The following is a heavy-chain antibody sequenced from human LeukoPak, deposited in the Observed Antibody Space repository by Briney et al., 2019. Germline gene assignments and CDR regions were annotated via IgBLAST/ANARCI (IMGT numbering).Heavy chain of an antibody. Sequence: ASVKVSCKASGYTFTSYGISWVRQAPGQGLEWMGWISAYNGNTNYAQKLQGRVTMTTDTSTSTAYMELRSLRSDDTAVYYCARVGYYDSSGYYLGWGQGTLVTVSS. CDR2: ISAYNGNT. D-gene: IGHD3-22*01. CDR1: GYTFTSYG. J-gene: IGHJ4*02. CDR3: ARVGYYDSSGYYLG. V-gene: IGHV1-18*01.